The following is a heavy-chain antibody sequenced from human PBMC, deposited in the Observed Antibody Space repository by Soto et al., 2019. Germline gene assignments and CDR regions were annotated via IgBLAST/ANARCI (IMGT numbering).Heavy chain of an antibody. CDR3: ARPAGDYESLLFPFDY. J-gene: IGHJ4*02. D-gene: IGHD3-22*01. CDR1: GYNFAKFW. CDR2: IYPDDSDT. V-gene: IGHV5-51*01. Sequence: GESLKISCKGSGYNFAKFWIGWLRQVPGKGLDLMGVIYPDDSDTIYSPSFQGQVTITADKAISTAYLQWNSLKASDTAMYYCARPAGDYESLLFPFDYWGQGSLVTVSS.